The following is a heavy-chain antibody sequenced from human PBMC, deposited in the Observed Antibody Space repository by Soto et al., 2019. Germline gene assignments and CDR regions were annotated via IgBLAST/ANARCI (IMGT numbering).Heavy chain of an antibody. J-gene: IGHJ6*02. V-gene: IGHV3-23*01. Sequence: PGGSLRLSCLASGFTFSSYAMDWVRQAPGKGLESIASISASGDRTYYADCVKGRFTISRDNSKNLLFLQMNSLRAEDTAVYYCAKILATSDYCWYGLDVWGQGAAVTVSS. CDR1: GFTFSSYA. CDR2: ISASGDRT. D-gene: IGHD4-17*01. CDR3: AKILATSDYCWYGLDV.